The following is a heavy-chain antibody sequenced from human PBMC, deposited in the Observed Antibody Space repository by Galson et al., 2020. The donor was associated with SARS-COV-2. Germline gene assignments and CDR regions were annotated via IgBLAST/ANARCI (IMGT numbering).Heavy chain of an antibody. D-gene: IGHD6-13*01. CDR3: AKSQSSSWYHFDF. CDR1: GGSISSYY. J-gene: IGHJ4*02. Sequence: SETLSLTCTVSGGSISSYYWSWIRQPPGKGLEWIGYIYYSGSTNYNPSLKSRVTMSVDTSKNQFSLKLSSVTAADSAVYYCAKSQSSSWYHFDFWGPGTLVTVSS. V-gene: IGHV4-59*08. CDR2: IYYSGST.